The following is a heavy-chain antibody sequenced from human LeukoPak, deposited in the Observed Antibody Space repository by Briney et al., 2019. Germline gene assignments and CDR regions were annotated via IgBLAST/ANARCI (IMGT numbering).Heavy chain of an antibody. Sequence: GRSLRRSCAASGFTFSSYAMHWVRQAPGKGLEWVAVISYDGSNKYYADSVKGRFTISRDNSKNTLYLQMNSLRAEDTAVHCCARAVDSRYGMDVWGKGTTVTVSS. CDR3: ARAVDSRYGMDV. V-gene: IGHV3-30*04. CDR1: GFTFSSYA. CDR2: ISYDGSNK. D-gene: IGHD5-12*01. J-gene: IGHJ6*04.